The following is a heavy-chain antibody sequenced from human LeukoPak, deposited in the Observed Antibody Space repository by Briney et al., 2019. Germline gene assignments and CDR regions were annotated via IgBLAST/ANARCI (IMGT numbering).Heavy chain of an antibody. CDR3: AKDALLLWFGEPGEVNLVYFDY. CDR2: ISSSSSTI. V-gene: IGHV3-48*01. Sequence: PGGSLRLSCAASGFTFSSYSTNWVRQAPGKGLEWVSYISSSSSTIYYADSVKGRFTISRDNSKNTLYLQMNSLRAEDTAVYYCAKDALLLWFGEPGEVNLVYFDYWGQGTLVTVSS. D-gene: IGHD3-10*01. J-gene: IGHJ4*02. CDR1: GFTFSSYS.